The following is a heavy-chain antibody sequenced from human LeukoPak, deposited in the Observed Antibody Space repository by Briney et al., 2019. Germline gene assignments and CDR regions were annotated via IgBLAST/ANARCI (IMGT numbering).Heavy chain of an antibody. V-gene: IGHV3-21*06. J-gene: IGHJ6*03. CDR3: ARDPYSGSYGPYYYYYVDV. Sequence: GGSLRLSCAASGFSFSSYNMNWVRQAPGKGPEWVSSITSSSSYIYYADSVKGRFTISRDNAKNSLYLQMDSLRVEDTAVYYCARDPYSGSYGPYYYYYVDVWGKGTTVTISS. CDR2: ITSSSSYI. CDR1: GFSFSSYN. D-gene: IGHD1-26*01.